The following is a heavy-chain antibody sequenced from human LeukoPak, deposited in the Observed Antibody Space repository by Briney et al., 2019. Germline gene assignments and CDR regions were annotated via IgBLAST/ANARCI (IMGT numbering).Heavy chain of an antibody. D-gene: IGHD3-22*01. J-gene: IGHJ3*02. CDR3: ARETTMIVVVINDAFDI. Sequence: SQTLSLTCTVSGGSISSGSYCWSWIRQPAGKGLEWIGRIYTSGSTNYNPSLKSRVTISVDTSKNQFSLKLSSVTAADTAVYYCARETTMIVVVINDAFDIWGQGTMVTVSS. V-gene: IGHV4-61*02. CDR2: IYTSGST. CDR1: GGSISSGSYC.